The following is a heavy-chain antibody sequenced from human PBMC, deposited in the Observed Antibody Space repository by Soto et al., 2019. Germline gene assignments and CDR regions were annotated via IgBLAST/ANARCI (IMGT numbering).Heavy chain of an antibody. Sequence: EVQLVQSGAEVKKPGESLKISCKASGYTFTNYWVGWVRQMPGKGLEWMGIFYPGDSDTRHSPSFQGQVTISVDKSISTAYLQWSSLKASDTAMYYCARNGRGYCSGGRCYSDDAFDIWGQGTMVTVSS. CDR2: FYPGDSDT. CDR1: GYTFTNYW. D-gene: IGHD2-15*01. CDR3: ARNGRGYCSGGRCYSDDAFDI. V-gene: IGHV5-51*03. J-gene: IGHJ3*02.